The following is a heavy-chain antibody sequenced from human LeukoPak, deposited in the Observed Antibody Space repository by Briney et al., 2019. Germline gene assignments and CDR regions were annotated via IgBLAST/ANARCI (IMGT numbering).Heavy chain of an antibody. D-gene: IGHD2-15*01. Sequence: GGSLRLSCAASGFTFSSYGMHWVRQAPGKGLEWVAVISYDGSNKYYADSVKGRFTISRDNSKNTLYLQMNSLRAEDTAIYYCAKKGNYCSGGSCYSDYYYYYMDVWGKGPRSPSP. J-gene: IGHJ6*03. CDR3: AKKGNYCSGGSCYSDYYYYYMDV. V-gene: IGHV3-30*18. CDR2: ISYDGSNK. CDR1: GFTFSSYG.